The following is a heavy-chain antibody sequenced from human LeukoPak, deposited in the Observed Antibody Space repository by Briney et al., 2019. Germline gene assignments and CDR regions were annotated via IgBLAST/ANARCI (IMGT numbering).Heavy chain of an antibody. CDR2: INHSGST. CDR3: ARDQVDSYDSSGYYAWFDP. Sequence: SQTLSLTCAVSGGSISSDGYFWSWIRQPPGKGLEWIGNINHSGSTYYNPSFRSRVTISIDRSKNQVSLVLRSVTAADTAMYYCARDQVDSYDSSGYYAWFDPWGQGTLVIVSS. V-gene: IGHV4-30-2*01. J-gene: IGHJ5*02. CDR1: GGSISSDGYF. D-gene: IGHD3-22*01.